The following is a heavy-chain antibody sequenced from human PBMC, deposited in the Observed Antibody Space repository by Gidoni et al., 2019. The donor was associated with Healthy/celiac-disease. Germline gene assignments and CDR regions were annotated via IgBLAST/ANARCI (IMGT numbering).Heavy chain of an antibody. V-gene: IGHV3-30-3*01. Sequence: QVQLVESGGGVVQPGRSLRLSCAASGFTFSSYAMHWVRQAPGKGLEWVAVISYDGSNKYYADSVKGRFTISRDNSKNTLYLQMNSLRAEDTAVYYCAREFSVGATSGGMDVWGQGTTVTVSS. CDR3: AREFSVGATSGGMDV. CDR1: GFTFSSYA. J-gene: IGHJ6*02. CDR2: ISYDGSNK. D-gene: IGHD1-26*01.